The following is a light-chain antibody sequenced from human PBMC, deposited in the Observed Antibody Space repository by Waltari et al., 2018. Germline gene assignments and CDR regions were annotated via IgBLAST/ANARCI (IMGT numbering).Light chain of an antibody. V-gene: IGLV1-36*01. Sequence: QSVLTQPPSVSEAPRPRVTISCSGSSSNLGNNAVNWYPQLPGKAPKLLIYYDDLVPSGVSDRFSGSKSGTSASLAISGLQSEDEADYYCAAWDDILNGPVFGGGTKVTVL. CDR2: YDD. CDR1: SSNLGNNA. J-gene: IGLJ2*01. CDR3: AAWDDILNGPV.